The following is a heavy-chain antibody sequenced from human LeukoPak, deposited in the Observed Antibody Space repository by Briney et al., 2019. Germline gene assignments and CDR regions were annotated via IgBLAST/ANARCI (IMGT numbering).Heavy chain of an antibody. Sequence: PGGSLRLSCAASGFTFSSYGMHWVRQAPGKGLEWVAFIRYDGSNKYYADSVKGRFTISRDNSKNTLYLQMNSLRAEDTAVYYCAKGNDDYGDYAVNWFDPWGQGTLVTVSS. CDR2: IRYDGSNK. CDR3: AKGNDDYGDYAVNWFDP. CDR1: GFTFSSYG. D-gene: IGHD4-17*01. V-gene: IGHV3-30*02. J-gene: IGHJ5*02.